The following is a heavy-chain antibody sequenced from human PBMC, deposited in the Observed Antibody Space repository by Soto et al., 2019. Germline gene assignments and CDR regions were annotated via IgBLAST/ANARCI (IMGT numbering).Heavy chain of an antibody. J-gene: IGHJ4*02. D-gene: IGHD6-19*01. CDR1: GLTFSNYW. Sequence: EVQLEESGGTLVQPGGSLRLSCAASGLTFSNYWMSWFRQAPGKGLEWVANIKQAGREKYYVDSVRGRLTISRDNAMNSLYRPRSSMRAGDTAVYDGTKVVGLAGQDWGQGTRVTVSS. V-gene: IGHV3-7*01. CDR3: TKVVGLAGQD. CDR2: IKQAGREK.